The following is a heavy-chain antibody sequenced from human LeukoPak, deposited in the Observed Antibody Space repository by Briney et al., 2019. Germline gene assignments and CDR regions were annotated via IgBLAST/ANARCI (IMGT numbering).Heavy chain of an antibody. J-gene: IGHJ4*02. Sequence: TGGSLRLSCAASGFTFSTYAMTWVRQAPGKGLEWVSAISGSGHSSYYADSVKGRFTISRDNSKNTLSLQMNSLRAEDTAVYYCAKGRKWELPLDYWGQGTLVTVSS. V-gene: IGHV3-23*01. CDR3: AKGRKWELPLDY. CDR2: ISGSGHSS. CDR1: GFTFSTYA. D-gene: IGHD1-26*01.